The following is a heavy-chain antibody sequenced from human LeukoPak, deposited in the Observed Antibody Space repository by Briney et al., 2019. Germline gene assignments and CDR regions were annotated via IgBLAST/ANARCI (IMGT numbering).Heavy chain of an antibody. CDR1: GFTFSSYD. D-gene: IGHD5-18*01. CDR2: IGTAGDT. Sequence: GGSLRLSCAASGFTFSSYDMHWVRQATGKGLEWVSAIGTAGDTYYPGSVKGRFTISRENAKNSLYLQMNSLRAGDTAVYYCARAHRYSYGFDAFDIWGQGTMVTVSS. V-gene: IGHV3-13*01. CDR3: ARAHRYSYGFDAFDI. J-gene: IGHJ3*02.